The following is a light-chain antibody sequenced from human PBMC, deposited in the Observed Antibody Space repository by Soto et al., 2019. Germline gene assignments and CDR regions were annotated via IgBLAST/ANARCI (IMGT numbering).Light chain of an antibody. J-gene: IGKJ1*01. CDR1: QSVSSN. Sequence: EIVMTQSPATLSLSPGERSTLSCMASQSVSSNLAGYQQTPGQAHSLLIYGASTRATGIPARFSGSGSGTEFTLTISSLQSEDFAVYYCQQYNNWPPSWPFGQGTKVEIK. V-gene: IGKV3-15*01. CDR3: QQYNNWPPSWP. CDR2: GAS.